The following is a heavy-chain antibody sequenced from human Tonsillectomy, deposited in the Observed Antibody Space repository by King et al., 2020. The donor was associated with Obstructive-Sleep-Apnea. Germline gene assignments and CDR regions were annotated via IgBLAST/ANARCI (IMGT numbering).Heavy chain of an antibody. Sequence: VQLVESGGGLVKPGGSLRLSCAASGFSFNNFWMNWVRQAPGKGLEWVARIKNKNDGGTIDYSSPVKGRFTISRDDSKSTLYLQMNSLETEDTGVYYCTNGGLAILATIDYWGQGTLVTVSS. CDR2: IKNKNDGGTI. CDR3: TNGGLAILATIDY. CDR1: GFSFNNFW. J-gene: IGHJ4*02. V-gene: IGHV3-15*01. D-gene: IGHD5-12*01.